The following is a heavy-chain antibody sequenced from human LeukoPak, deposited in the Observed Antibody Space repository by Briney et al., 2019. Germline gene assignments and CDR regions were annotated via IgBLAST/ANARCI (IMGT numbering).Heavy chain of an antibody. J-gene: IGHJ4*02. D-gene: IGHD3-22*01. CDR3: ARVAHNSSGYYFNDY. Sequence: GGSLRLSCAASGFTFSTYWMQWVRQAPGKGLVWVSRINSDGSGTSYADSVKGRFTVSRDSAKSTLYLQMNSLRAEDTALYYCARVAHNSSGYYFNDYWGQGTLVTVSS. V-gene: IGHV3-74*01. CDR2: INSDGSGT. CDR1: GFTFSTYW.